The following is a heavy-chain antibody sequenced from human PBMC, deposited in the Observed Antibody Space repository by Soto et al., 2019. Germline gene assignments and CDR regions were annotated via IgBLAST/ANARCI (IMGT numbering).Heavy chain of an antibody. CDR2: IYYTGAT. CDR3: ARVFSSGSGWMYYFDF. Sequence: HVQLQESGPGLVEASGTLSLTCEVSTGSISSGNWWSWVRQPPGKGLEWIGEIYYTGATNYNPSLKNRVTMTIDKSKDQFSLSLRSATAADTAVYYCARVFSSGSGWMYYFDFWGQGTLVSVSS. CDR1: TGSISSGNW. J-gene: IGHJ4*02. D-gene: IGHD6-25*01. V-gene: IGHV4-4*02.